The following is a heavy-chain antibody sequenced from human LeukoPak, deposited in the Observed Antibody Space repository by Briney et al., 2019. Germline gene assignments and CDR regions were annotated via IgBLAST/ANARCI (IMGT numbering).Heavy chain of an antibody. Sequence: PGGSLRLSCAASGFTFSSYWMHWVRQAPGKGLVWVSRINSDGSSTSYADSEKGRFTISRDNAKNTLYLQMNSLRAEDTAVYYCARDRGYYDSSGYFDYWGQGTLVTVSS. CDR3: ARDRGYYDSSGYFDY. V-gene: IGHV3-74*01. CDR1: GFTFSSYW. J-gene: IGHJ4*02. D-gene: IGHD3-22*01. CDR2: INSDGSST.